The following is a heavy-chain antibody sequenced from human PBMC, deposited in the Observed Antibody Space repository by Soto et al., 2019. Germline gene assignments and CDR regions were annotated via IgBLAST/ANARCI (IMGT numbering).Heavy chain of an antibody. V-gene: IGHV4-30-4*01. D-gene: IGHD4-17*01. J-gene: IGHJ4*02. CDR2: IYYSGST. CDR3: ARVYGDDFDY. Sequence: PTEALSLKCTVSGGSISSGDYYWSWIRQPPGKGLEWIGYIYYSGSTYYNPSLKSRVTISVDTSKNQFSLKLSSVTAADTAVYYCARVYGDDFDYWGQGTLVTVSS. CDR1: GGSISSGDYY.